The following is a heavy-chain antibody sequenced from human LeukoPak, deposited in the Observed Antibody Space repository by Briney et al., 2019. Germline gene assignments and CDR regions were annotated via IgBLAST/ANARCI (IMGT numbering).Heavy chain of an antibody. CDR1: GGSFSGHY. V-gene: IGHV4-34*01. D-gene: IGHD4-11*01. J-gene: IGHJ4*02. Sequence: SETLSLTCAVYGGSFSGHYRSWIRQPPGKGLEWIGEINHSGSTKYNPSLKSRVTMSVDTSKNQFSLKLSSVTAADTAVYYCARDHQLYSNFYWGQGTLVTVSS. CDR2: INHSGST. CDR3: ARDHQLYSNFY.